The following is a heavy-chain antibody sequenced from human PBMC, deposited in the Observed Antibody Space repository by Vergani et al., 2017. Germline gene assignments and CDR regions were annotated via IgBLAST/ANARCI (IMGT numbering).Heavy chain of an antibody. Sequence: QMQLVESGGGVVQPGGSLRLSCEASGFKFSQFGMHWVRQGPGEGLEWVAFISYDGSKTQYADSEKGRVTISRDNSKNTVGLEMSSLRVDDTAVYYCARGRGDNWYFDLWGRGTLVTVSS. D-gene: IGHD3-10*01. CDR2: ISYDGSKT. V-gene: IGHV3-33*05. J-gene: IGHJ2*01. CDR3: ARGRGDNWYFDL. CDR1: GFKFSQFG.